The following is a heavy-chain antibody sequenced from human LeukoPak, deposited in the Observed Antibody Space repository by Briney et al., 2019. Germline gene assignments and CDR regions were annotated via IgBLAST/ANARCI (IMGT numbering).Heavy chain of an antibody. CDR2: ISSSGTTI. J-gene: IGHJ4*02. Sequence: GGSLSLSCAASGFTFSSYEMNWVRHAPGKGLEWVSSISSSGTTIYYADSVKGRFTISRDNAKKSLYLQMNSLRAEDTAVYYCAGDPGCSGGSCYPNFDYWGQGTLVTVSS. CDR1: GFTFSSYE. CDR3: AGDPGCSGGSCYPNFDY. D-gene: IGHD2-15*01. V-gene: IGHV3-48*03.